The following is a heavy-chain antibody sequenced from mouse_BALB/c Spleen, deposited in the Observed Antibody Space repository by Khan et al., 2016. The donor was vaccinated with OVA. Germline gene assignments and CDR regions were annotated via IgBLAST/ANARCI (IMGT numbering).Heavy chain of an antibody. Sequence: EVQLQESGPSLVKPSQTLSLTCSVTGDSITSGFWNWIRKFPGNKFEYLGYITYSGNTYYNPSLKSRISFTRDTSESQYFLQLNSVTTEDTATYFCARSYGSWAMDYWGQGTSVTVSS. CDR1: GDSITSGF. D-gene: IGHD1-1*01. CDR2: ITYSGNT. CDR3: ARSYGSWAMDY. J-gene: IGHJ4*01. V-gene: IGHV3-8*02.